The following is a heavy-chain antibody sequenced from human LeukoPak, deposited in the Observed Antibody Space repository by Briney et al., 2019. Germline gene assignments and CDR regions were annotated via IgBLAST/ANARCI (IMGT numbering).Heavy chain of an antibody. CDR1: GYTFTGYY. J-gene: IGHJ4*02. Sequence: ASAKVSCKASGYTFTGYYMHWVRQAPGHGLEWMGWINPNSGDTNYAQKLQGRVTMTTDTSTSTAYMELRSLRSDDTAVYYCARDQGVADHNDYWGQGTLVTVSS. V-gene: IGHV1-2*02. CDR2: INPNSGDT. D-gene: IGHD6-19*01. CDR3: ARDQGVADHNDY.